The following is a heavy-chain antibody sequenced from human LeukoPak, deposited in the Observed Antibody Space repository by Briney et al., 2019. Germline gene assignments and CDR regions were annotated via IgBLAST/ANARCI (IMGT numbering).Heavy chain of an antibody. Sequence: GGSLRLSCAASGFTFSGYGMHWVRQAPGKGLEWVAFIRYDGSNKYYADSVKGRFTISRDNSKNTLYLQMNSLRAEDTAVYYCAKDTYYYDSSGSYYFDYWGQGTLVTVSS. CDR3: AKDTYYYDSSGSYYFDY. CDR1: GFTFSGYG. V-gene: IGHV3-30*02. D-gene: IGHD3-22*01. CDR2: IRYDGSNK. J-gene: IGHJ4*02.